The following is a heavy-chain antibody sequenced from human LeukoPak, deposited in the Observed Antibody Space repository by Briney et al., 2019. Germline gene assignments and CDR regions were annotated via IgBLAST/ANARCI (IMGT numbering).Heavy chain of an antibody. J-gene: IGHJ4*02. CDR3: AKGGKWDVTPFDY. D-gene: IGHD1-26*01. Sequence: GGSLRLSCAASGFTFSSYWMHWVRQAPGKGLEWVSTISGGGGSTYYADSVKGRFTISRDNSKNTLYLQVNSLRAEDTAVYYCAKGGKWDVTPFDYWGQGTLVTVSS. V-gene: IGHV3-23*01. CDR2: ISGGGGST. CDR1: GFTFSSYW.